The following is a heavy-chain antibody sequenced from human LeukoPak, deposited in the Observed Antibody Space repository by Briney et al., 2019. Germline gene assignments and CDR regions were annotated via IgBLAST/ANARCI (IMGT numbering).Heavy chain of an antibody. D-gene: IGHD6-19*01. CDR3: ARGADSSGWYVGWFDP. V-gene: IGHV4-59*11. CDR1: GGSISSHY. J-gene: IGHJ5*02. Sequence: SETLSLTCTVSGGSISSHYWSWIRQPPGKGLEWIGYIYYSGSTNYNPSLKSRVAISVDTSKNQFSLKLSSVTAADTAVYYCARGADSSGWYVGWFDPWGQGTLVTVSS. CDR2: IYYSGST.